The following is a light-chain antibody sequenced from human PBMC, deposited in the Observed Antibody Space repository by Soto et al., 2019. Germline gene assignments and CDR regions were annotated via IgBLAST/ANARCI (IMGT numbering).Light chain of an antibody. CDR3: SSYTGSSTYVV. Sequence: QSALTQPASVSGSPGQSITISCTGTSSDVGGYNYVSWYQQHPGKAPKLMIYDVSNRPSGVSNRFSGSKSGNTASLTISGLQAEDDADYYCSSYTGSSTYVVFGGGTTLTVL. CDR2: DVS. J-gene: IGLJ2*01. CDR1: SSDVGGYNY. V-gene: IGLV2-14*01.